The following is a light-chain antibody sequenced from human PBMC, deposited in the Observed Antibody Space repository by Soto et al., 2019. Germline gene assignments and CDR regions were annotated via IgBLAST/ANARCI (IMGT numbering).Light chain of an antibody. CDR1: TGAVTNGHY. V-gene: IGLV7-46*01. Sequence: QAVVTQEPSLTVSPGETVTLTCGSSTGAVTNGHYPYWFQQKPGQAPRTLIYDTTNRHSWTPARFSGSLLGGKAALTLSGAQPEDEAEYYCLLSYNGPYVXGTGTKVTVL. CDR2: DTT. CDR3: LLSYNGPYV. J-gene: IGLJ1*01.